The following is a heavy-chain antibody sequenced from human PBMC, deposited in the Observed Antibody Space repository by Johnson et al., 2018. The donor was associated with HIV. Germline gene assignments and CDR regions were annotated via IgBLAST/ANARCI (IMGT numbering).Heavy chain of an antibody. J-gene: IGHJ3*02. CDR1: GFTFSSYA. CDR2: IYSGDST. Sequence: VQLVESGGGVVQPGRSLRLSCAASGFTFSSYAMHWVRQAPGKGLEWVSVIYSGDSTYYADSVKGRFTIPGDKSKNTLYLQMNSLRAEDTAVYYCAGKEAIDEAFDIWGQGTMVTVSS. CDR3: AGKEAIDEAFDI. V-gene: IGHV3-NL1*01. D-gene: IGHD2-2*01.